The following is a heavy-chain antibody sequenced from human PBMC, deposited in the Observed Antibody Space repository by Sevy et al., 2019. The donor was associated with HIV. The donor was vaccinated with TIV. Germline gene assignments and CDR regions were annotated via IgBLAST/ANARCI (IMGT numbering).Heavy chain of an antibody. J-gene: IGHJ2*01. CDR2: ISASGTT. V-gene: IGHV4-61*02. CDR3: VKEHLDWLLPSYYFDL. Sequence: SETLSLTCTMSGGSISTVDYYSSWIRQPAGKGLEWIGRISASGTTTYNPSLESRVTMSVDTSKNQFSLKLTSVTAADTAMYYCVKEHLDWLLPSYYFDLWGRGTLVTVSS. CDR1: GGSISTVDYY. D-gene: IGHD3-9*01.